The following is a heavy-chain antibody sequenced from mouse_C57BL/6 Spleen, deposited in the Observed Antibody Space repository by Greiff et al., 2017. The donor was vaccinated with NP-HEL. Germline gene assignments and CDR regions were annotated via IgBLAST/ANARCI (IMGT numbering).Heavy chain of an antibody. Sequence: VQLQQSGPELVKPGASVKISCKASGYTFTDYYMNWVKQSHGKSLEWIGDINPNNGGTSYNQKFKGKATLTVDKSSSTAYMELRSLTSEDSAVYYCAHDVHFDYWGQGTTLTVSS. V-gene: IGHV1-26*01. J-gene: IGHJ2*01. CDR1: GYTFTDYY. CDR2: INPNNGGT. D-gene: IGHD2-12*01. CDR3: AHDVHFDY.